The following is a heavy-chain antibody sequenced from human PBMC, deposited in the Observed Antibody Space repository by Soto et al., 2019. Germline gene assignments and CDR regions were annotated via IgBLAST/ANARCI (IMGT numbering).Heavy chain of an antibody. Sequence: QVQLVQSGAEVKKPGASVKVSCKASGYTFTGYYMHWVRQAPGQGLEWMGWINPNSGGTNYAQKFQGWVTMTRDTSISTAYMELSRLRSDDTAVYYCARESPSSPTTAGRVNWFDPWGQGTLVTVSS. D-gene: IGHD6-13*01. J-gene: IGHJ5*02. CDR1: GYTFTGYY. V-gene: IGHV1-2*04. CDR3: ARESPSSPTTAGRVNWFDP. CDR2: INPNSGGT.